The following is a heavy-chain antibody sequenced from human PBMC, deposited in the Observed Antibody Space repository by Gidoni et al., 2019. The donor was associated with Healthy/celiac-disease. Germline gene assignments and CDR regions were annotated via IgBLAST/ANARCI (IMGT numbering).Heavy chain of an antibody. Sequence: LEWVSLISWDGGSTYYADSVKGRFTISRDNSKNSLYLQMNSLRTEDTALYYCAKDFYGNWNDDEAIDDLYFDYWGQGTLVTVSS. CDR2: ISWDGGST. D-gene: IGHD1-1*01. V-gene: IGHV3-43*01. J-gene: IGHJ4*02. CDR3: AKDFYGNWNDDEAIDDLYFDY.